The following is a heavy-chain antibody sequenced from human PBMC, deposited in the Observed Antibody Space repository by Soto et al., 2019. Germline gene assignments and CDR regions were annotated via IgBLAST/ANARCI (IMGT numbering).Heavy chain of an antibody. CDR1: GGSISSGGYY. V-gene: IGHV4-31*03. J-gene: IGHJ4*02. CDR2: IYYSGST. CDR3: ARVYSGSYSDY. D-gene: IGHD1-26*01. Sequence: SETLSLTCTVSGGSISSGGYYWSWIRQHPGKGLEWIGYIYYSGSTYYNPSLKTRVTISVDKSKNQFSLKLSSVTAADTAVYYCARVYSGSYSDYWGQGTLVTVSS.